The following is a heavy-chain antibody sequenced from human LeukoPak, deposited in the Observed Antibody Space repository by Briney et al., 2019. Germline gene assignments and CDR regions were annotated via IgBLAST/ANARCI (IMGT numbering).Heavy chain of an antibody. CDR2: ISYDGSNK. J-gene: IGHJ4*02. CDR1: GFTFSSYG. D-gene: IGHD5-18*01. V-gene: IGHV3-30*18. CDR3: AKDHRRQIQLWPDYFDY. Sequence: GGSLRLSCAASGFTFSSYGMHWVRQAPGKGLEWVAVISYDGSNKYYADSVKGRFTISRDNSKNTLYLQMNSLRAEDTAVYYCAKDHRRQIQLWPDYFDYWGQGTLVTVSS.